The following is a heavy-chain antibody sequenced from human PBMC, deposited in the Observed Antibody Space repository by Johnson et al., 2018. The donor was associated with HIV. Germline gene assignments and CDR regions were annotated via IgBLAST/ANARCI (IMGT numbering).Heavy chain of an antibody. J-gene: IGHJ3*02. CDR1: GFTFSNYA. V-gene: IGHV3-23*04. D-gene: IGHD6-6*01. CDR3: ARDRGAGSSGAFDI. CDR2: ISGTGGST. Sequence: LQLVESGGGLVQPGGSLRLSCTASGFTFSNYAMSWVRQAPGKGLEWVSSISGTGGSTYYADSVKGRFTISRDNSKNTLYLQMNSLRAEDTAVYYCARDRGAGSSGAFDIWGQGTMVTVSS.